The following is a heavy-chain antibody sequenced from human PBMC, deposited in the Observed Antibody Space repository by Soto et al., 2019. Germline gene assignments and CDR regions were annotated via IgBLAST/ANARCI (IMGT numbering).Heavy chain of an antibody. V-gene: IGHV3-33*08. CDR2: IWYDGSNN. J-gene: IGHJ4*02. Sequence: GGSLRLSCAASGFTFSSYGMHWVRQAPGKGLEWVAVIWYDGSNNYYADSVKGRFTISRDNSKNTLYLQMNSLRAEDTAVYYCARDPRVSSGQLEEYYFDYWGQGTLVTVSS. D-gene: IGHD6-6*01. CDR1: GFTFSSYG. CDR3: ARDPRVSSGQLEEYYFDY.